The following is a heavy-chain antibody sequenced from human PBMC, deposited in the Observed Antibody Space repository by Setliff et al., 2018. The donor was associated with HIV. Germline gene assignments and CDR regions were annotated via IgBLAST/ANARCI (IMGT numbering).Heavy chain of an antibody. CDR3: ARASNYYDSSCYLGGNFQH. D-gene: IGHD3-22*01. CDR1: GDSISSGSYY. J-gene: IGHJ1*01. Sequence: PSETLSLTCTVSGDSISSGSYYWSWIRQPAGKGLEWIGRIYTSGSTNYNPSLKSRVTISVDTSKNQFSLKLNSVTAADTAVYYCARASNYYDSSCYLGGNFQHWGQGTLVTVSS. CDR2: IYTSGST. V-gene: IGHV4-61*02.